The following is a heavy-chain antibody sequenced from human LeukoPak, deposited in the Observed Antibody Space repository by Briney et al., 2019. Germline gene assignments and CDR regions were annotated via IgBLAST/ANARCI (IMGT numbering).Heavy chain of an antibody. CDR3: ARVRAAGRTRNAFDI. V-gene: IGHV1-69*06. CDR2: VIPIFGTA. CDR1: GGTFSSSA. J-gene: IGHJ3*02. Sequence: SVKVSCKASGGTFSSSAITWVRQAPGQGLEWMGGVIPIFGTANYAQKFQGRVTITADKSTSTAYMDLSSLRSEDTAVYYCARVRAAGRTRNAFDIWGQGTMVTVSS. D-gene: IGHD1-14*01.